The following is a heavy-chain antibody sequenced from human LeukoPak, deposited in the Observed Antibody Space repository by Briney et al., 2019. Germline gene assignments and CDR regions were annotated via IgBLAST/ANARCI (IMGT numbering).Heavy chain of an antibody. D-gene: IGHD1-26*01. CDR1: GDSVSSNSAA. CDR2: TYYRYKWYY. CDR3: ARDPVGGSTIFDY. V-gene: IGHV6-1*01. J-gene: IGHJ4*02. Sequence: SQTLSLTCAISGDSVSSNSAAWNWIRQSPSRGLEWLGRTYYRYKWYYDYAVAVKSRISINPDTSKNEFSLQLSSVTPEDTAVYYCARDPVGGSTIFDYWGQGTLVTASS.